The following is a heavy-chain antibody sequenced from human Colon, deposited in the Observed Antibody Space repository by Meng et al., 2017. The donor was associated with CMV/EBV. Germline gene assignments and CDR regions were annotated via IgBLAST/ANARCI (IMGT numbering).Heavy chain of an antibody. V-gene: IGHV1-69*10. D-gene: IGHD4/OR15-4a*01. CDR1: GGTFSTNA. CDR2: IHPVLDVG. J-gene: IGHJ6*02. Sequence: SVKVSCKASGGTFSTNAITWVRQAPGHGLEWMGGIHPVLDVGHHAQKFQGRVTITADKSTSTAYMELSSLRSDDTAVYYCARARGGANHYYHGMDVWGQGTTVTVSS. CDR3: ARARGGANHYYHGMDV.